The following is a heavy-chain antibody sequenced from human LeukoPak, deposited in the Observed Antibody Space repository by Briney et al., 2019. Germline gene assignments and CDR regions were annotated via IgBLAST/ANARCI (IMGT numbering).Heavy chain of an antibody. CDR1: GYTFTGYY. J-gene: IGHJ4*02. CDR3: AKAIAAAHYDF. D-gene: IGHD6-13*01. CDR2: INPNSGGT. V-gene: IGHV1-2*02. Sequence: ASVKVSCKASGYTFTGYYMHWVRQAPGQGLEWMGWINPNSGGTNYAQKFQGRVTMTRDTSISTAYMELSRLTSDDTAIYYCAKAIAAAHYDFWGQGTLVTVSS.